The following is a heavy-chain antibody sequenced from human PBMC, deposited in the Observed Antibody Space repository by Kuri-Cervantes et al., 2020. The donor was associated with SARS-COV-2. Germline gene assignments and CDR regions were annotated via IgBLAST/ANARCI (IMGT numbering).Heavy chain of an antibody. J-gene: IGHJ4*02. V-gene: IGHV4-4*07. CDR1: GGSISSYY. CDR3: ARATSRPTIAAAGYFDS. Sequence: SETLSLTCTVSGGSISSYYWSWIRQPDGKGLEWIGRIYSSGSANYNPSLKSRVTMSVDSSKNQFSLKLSSVTAADTAVYYCARATSRPTIAAAGYFDSWGQGILVTVSS. CDR2: IYSSGSA. D-gene: IGHD6-25*01.